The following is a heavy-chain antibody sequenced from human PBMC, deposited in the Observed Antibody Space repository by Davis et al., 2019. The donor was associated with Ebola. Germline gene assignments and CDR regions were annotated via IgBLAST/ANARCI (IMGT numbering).Heavy chain of an antibody. CDR1: GFTFSSYW. CDR2: IKQDGSEK. CDR3: ARDWDYGSGSPYYYGMDV. Sequence: GESLKISCAASGFTFSSYWMSWVRQAPGKGLEWVANIKQDGSEKYYVDSVKGRFTISRDNAKNSLYLQMNSLRAEDTAVYYCARDWDYGSGSPYYYGMDVWGQGTTVTVSS. J-gene: IGHJ6*02. V-gene: IGHV3-7*01. D-gene: IGHD3-10*01.